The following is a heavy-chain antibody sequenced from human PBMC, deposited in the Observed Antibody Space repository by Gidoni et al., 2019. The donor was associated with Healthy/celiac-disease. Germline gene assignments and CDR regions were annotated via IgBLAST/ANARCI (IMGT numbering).Heavy chain of an antibody. V-gene: IGHV4-59*01. J-gene: IGHJ4*02. CDR2: IYYSGST. D-gene: IGHD4-17*01. CDR3: ARTVMAPNPYFDY. Sequence: QVQLQESGPGLVKPSETLSLTCTVSGGPISSYYWSWIRQPPGKGLEWIGYIYYSGSTNYNPSLKSRVTISVDTSKNQFSLKLSSVTAADTAVYYCARTVMAPNPYFDYWGQGTLVTVSS. CDR1: GGPISSYY.